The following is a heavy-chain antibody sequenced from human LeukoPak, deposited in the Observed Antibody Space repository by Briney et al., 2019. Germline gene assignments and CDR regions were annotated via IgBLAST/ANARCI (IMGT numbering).Heavy chain of an antibody. CDR2: TYCRSKWYN. CDR1: GDSVSNNSTS. D-gene: IGHD3-3*01. CDR3: ARERQNKDFWSGGDY. V-gene: IGHV6-1*01. Sequence: SQTLSLTCAISGDSVSNNSTSWHWIRQSPSRGLEWLGRTYCRSKWYNSYAVSVKNRITINPDTSKNQFSLQLNSVTPEDTAVYYCARERQNKDFWSGGDYWGQGTLVTVSS. J-gene: IGHJ4*02.